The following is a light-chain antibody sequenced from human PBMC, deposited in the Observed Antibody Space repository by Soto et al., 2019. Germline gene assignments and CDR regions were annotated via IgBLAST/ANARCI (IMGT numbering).Light chain of an antibody. CDR2: KAS. J-gene: IGKJ1*01. CDR3: QQYNSYPWT. CDR1: QSISSR. V-gene: IGKV1-5*03. Sequence: TQSPATLSLSPGERATLSCRASQSISSRLAWYQQKPGKAPKLLIYKASSLESGVPSRFSGSGSGTEFTLTISSLQPDDFATYYCQQYNSYPWTFGQGTKVEIK.